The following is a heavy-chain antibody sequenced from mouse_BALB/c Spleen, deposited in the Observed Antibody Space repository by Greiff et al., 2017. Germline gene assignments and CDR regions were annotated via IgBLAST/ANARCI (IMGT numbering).Heavy chain of an antibody. J-gene: IGHJ4*01. V-gene: IGHV1-69*02. Sequence: VQVVESGAELVKPGASVKLSCKASGYTFTSYWMHWVKQRPGQGLEWIGEIDPSDSYTNYNQKFKGKATLTVDKSSSTAYMQLSSLTSEDSAVYYCALPYYYGSSYDYAMDYWGQGTSVTVSS. CDR3: ALPYYYGSSYDYAMDY. CDR1: GYTFTSYW. CDR2: IDPSDSYT. D-gene: IGHD1-1*01.